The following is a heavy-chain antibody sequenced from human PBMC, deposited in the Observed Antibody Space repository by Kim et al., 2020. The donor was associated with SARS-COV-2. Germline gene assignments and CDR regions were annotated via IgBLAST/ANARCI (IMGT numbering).Heavy chain of an antibody. J-gene: IGHJ4*02. V-gene: IGHV1-2*02. CDR3: ARMSRYCSSTSCYTPLSPVWFGEFDY. CDR2: INPNSGGT. CDR1: GYTFTGYY. D-gene: IGHD2-2*02. Sequence: ASVKVSCKASGYTFTGYYMHWVRQAPGQGLEWMGWINPNSGGTNYAQKFQGRVTMTRDTSISTAYMELSRLRSDDTAVYYCARMSRYCSSTSCYTPLSPVWFGEFDYWGQGTLVTVSS.